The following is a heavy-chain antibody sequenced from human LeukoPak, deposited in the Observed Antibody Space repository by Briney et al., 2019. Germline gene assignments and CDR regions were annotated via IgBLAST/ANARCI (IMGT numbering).Heavy chain of an antibody. CDR3: ATVSSGSYDFDY. V-gene: IGHV4-59*01. CDR1: GGSISSYY. Sequence: SETLSLTCTVSGGSISSYYWSWIRQPPGKGLEWIGYIYYSGSTNYNPSLKSRVTISVDTSKNQFSLKLSSVTAADTAVYYCATVSSGSYDFDYWGQGTLVTVSS. D-gene: IGHD1-26*01. CDR2: IYYSGST. J-gene: IGHJ4*02.